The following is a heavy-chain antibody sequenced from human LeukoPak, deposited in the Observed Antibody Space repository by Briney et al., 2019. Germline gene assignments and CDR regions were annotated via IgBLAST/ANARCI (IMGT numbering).Heavy chain of an antibody. CDR3: ASHYYDSSGYWDFDY. CDR1: GFTFSSYW. Sequence: PGGSLRLSCAASGFTFSSYWMHWVRQAPGKGLVWVSRINSDGSSTSYADSVKGRFTISRDNAKNSLYLQMNSLRAEDTAVYYCASHYYDSSGYWDFDYWGQGTLVTVSS. V-gene: IGHV3-74*01. D-gene: IGHD3-22*01. CDR2: INSDGSST. J-gene: IGHJ4*02.